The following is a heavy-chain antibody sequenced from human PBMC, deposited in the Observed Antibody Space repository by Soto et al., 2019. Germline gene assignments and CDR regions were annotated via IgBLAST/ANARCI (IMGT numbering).Heavy chain of an antibody. CDR3: AGDKAARRTIDH. J-gene: IGHJ5*02. CDR1: CYSINTGSY. Sequence: PSDTLSLTYTLSCYSINTGSYWGWFRQSPGKGLEWIGSILRTGSPYYNSSLKSRVTMSVDTSKNQFSLKLSSVTAADTAVYYCAGDKAARRTIDHWGQGTMVTVSS. D-gene: IGHD6-6*01. V-gene: IGHV4-38-2*02. CDR2: ILRTGSP.